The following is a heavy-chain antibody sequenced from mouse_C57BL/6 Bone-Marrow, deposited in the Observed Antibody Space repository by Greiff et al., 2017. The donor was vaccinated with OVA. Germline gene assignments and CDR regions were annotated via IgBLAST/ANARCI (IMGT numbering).Heavy chain of an antibody. J-gene: IGHJ4*01. D-gene: IGHD5-1-1*01. CDR3: ARLYPYYAMDY. V-gene: IGHV3-6*01. CDR1: GYSITSGYY. Sequence: DVHLVESGPGLVKPSQSLSLTCSVTGYSITSGYYWNWIRQFPGNKLEWMGYISYDGSNNYNPSLKNRISITRDTSKNQFFLKLNSVTTEDTATYYCARLYPYYAMDYWGQGTSVTVSS. CDR2: ISYDGSN.